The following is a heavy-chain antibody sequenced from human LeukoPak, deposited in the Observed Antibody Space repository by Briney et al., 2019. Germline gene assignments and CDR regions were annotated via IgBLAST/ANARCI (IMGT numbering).Heavy chain of an antibody. Sequence: GGSLRLSCAASGFTFSNYWMSWVRQAPGKGLEWVANIKQDRSEKYYVDSVKGRFTIFRDNSKNMVFLQMSGLRAEDTALYYCTKVLWGLTLLSSDYWGQGTLVTVSS. CDR1: GFTFSNYW. V-gene: IGHV3-7*03. J-gene: IGHJ4*02. CDR3: TKVLWGLTLLSSDY. CDR2: IKQDRSEK. D-gene: IGHD3-16*01.